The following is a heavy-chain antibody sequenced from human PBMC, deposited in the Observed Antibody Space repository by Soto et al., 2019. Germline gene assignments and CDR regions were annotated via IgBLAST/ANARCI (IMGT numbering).Heavy chain of an antibody. CDR3: VKVAPSVIILWGCDY. V-gene: IGHV3-30*18. D-gene: IGHD2-21*01. J-gene: IGHJ4*02. CDR2: ISYDGSKE. Sequence: GGSLRLSCAASGFTFSSYGMHWVRQAPGKGLEWVAVISYDGSKEYYADSVKGRFSISRDNSKNTLYLQMNSLRAEDTAVYYCVKVAPSVIILWGCDYWGQGTLVTVSS. CDR1: GFTFSSYG.